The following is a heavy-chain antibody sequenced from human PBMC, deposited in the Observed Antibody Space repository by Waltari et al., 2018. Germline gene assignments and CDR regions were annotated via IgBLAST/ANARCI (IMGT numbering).Heavy chain of an antibody. CDR1: GGSISSSSYY. J-gene: IGHJ6*02. CDR2: IYYSGST. CDR3: ARNYGSGSYRGYYYGMDV. Sequence: QLQLQESGPGLVKPSETLSLTCTVSGGSISSSSYYWGWIRQPPGKGLEWIGSIYYSGSTYYNPSLKSRVTISVDTSKNQFSLKLSSVTAADTAVYYCARNYGSGSYRGYYYGMDVWGQGTTVTVSS. D-gene: IGHD3-10*01. V-gene: IGHV4-39*07.